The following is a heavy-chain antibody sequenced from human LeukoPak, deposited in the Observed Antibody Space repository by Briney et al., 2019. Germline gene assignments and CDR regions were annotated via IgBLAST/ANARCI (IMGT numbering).Heavy chain of an antibody. J-gene: IGHJ4*02. CDR1: GFTFSNHW. D-gene: IGHD2/OR15-2a*01. Sequence: GGSLRLSCAASGFTFSNHWMHWVSQAPGKGLVWVSRLNYDGSSRNYADSVKGRFTSSRDNAKNTVYLQMNSLRAEDTGVYYCARDSAPIDWGQGTLVTVSS. V-gene: IGHV3-74*01. CDR3: ARDSAPID. CDR2: LNYDGSSR.